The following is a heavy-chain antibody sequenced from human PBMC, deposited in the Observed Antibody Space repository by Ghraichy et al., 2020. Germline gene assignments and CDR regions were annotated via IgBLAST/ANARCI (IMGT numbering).Heavy chain of an antibody. D-gene: IGHD3-9*01. CDR2: IYYSGST. Sequence: SETLSLTCTVSGGSISSYYWSWIRQPPGKRLEWIGYIYYSGSTNYNPSLKSRVTISVDTSKNQFSLKLSSVTAADTAVYYCAREGDILTGYYWYYYYGMDVWGQGTTVTVSS. V-gene: IGHV4-59*12. CDR3: AREGDILTGYYWYYYYGMDV. J-gene: IGHJ6*02. CDR1: GGSISSYY.